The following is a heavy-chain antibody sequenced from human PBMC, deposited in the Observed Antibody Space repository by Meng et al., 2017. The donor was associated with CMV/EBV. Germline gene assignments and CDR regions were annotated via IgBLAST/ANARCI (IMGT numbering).Heavy chain of an antibody. V-gene: IGHV3-23*01. Sequence: LSFAASGFTFSSYAMSWVRQAPGKGMEWVSAISGSGGSTYYADSVKGRFTISRDNSKNTLYLQMNSLRAEDTAVYYCAKWSSSGWLDYWGQGTLVTVSS. J-gene: IGHJ4*02. CDR3: AKWSSSGWLDY. CDR1: GFTFSSYA. CDR2: ISGSGGST. D-gene: IGHD6-19*01.